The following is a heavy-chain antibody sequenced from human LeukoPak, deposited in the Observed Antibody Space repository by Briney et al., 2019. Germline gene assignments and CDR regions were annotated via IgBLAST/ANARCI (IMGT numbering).Heavy chain of an antibody. CDR2: ISSSGSTI. CDR3: AREGQWLVRGAFDI. J-gene: IGHJ3*02. CDR1: GFTFSSYE. V-gene: IGHV3-48*03. Sequence: GGSLRLSCAASGFTFSSYEMNWVRQAPGKGLEWVSYISSSGSTIYYADSVKGRFTISRDNAKNSLYLQMNSLRAEDTAVYYCAREGQWLVRGAFDIWGQGTMVTVSS. D-gene: IGHD6-19*01.